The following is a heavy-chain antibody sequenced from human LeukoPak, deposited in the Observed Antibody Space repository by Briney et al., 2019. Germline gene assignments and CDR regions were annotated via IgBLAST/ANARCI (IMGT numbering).Heavy chain of an antibody. D-gene: IGHD5-18*01. J-gene: IGHJ4*02. CDR2: IFGSGGSP. Sequence: GGSLRLSCEASGFTFGSFAMYWVRQAPGKVLEWIAGIFGSGGSPHYADSVKGRFTISRDNSKNTVYLQINSLRAEDTAVYYCGKTTAGYSSGQKPAWPVDYWGQGTLVTVSS. CDR3: GKTTAGYSSGQKPAWPVDY. CDR1: GFTFGSFA. V-gene: IGHV3-23*01.